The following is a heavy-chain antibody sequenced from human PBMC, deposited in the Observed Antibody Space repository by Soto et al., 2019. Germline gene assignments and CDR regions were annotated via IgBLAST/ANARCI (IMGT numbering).Heavy chain of an antibody. CDR3: LGHDDGAY. CDR1: GFSVSSTY. Sequence: GGSLRFSGAASGFSVSSTYVCWVLQAPGKGLGWVSVLYSAGTTYYANSVKGRFTISRDNSRNTGYLHMNSLRAYDTAVYHGLGHDDGAYWGKGTLVSVTS. CDR2: LYSAGTT. J-gene: IGHJ4*02. D-gene: IGHD4-17*01. V-gene: IGHV3-66*01.